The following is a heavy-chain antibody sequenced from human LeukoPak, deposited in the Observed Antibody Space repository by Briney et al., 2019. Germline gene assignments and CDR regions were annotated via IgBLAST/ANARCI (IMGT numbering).Heavy chain of an antibody. CDR1: GFTFSSYG. D-gene: IGHD5-12*01. J-gene: IGHJ6*02. CDR3: AKEGSGYGLHLPTPRYYGMDV. Sequence: GRSLRLSCAASGFTFSSYGMHWVRQAPGKGLEWVAVIWYDGSNKYYADSVKGRFTISRDNSKNTLYLQMNSLRAEDTAVYYCAKEGSGYGLHLPTPRYYGMDVWGQGTTVTVSS. V-gene: IGHV3-33*06. CDR2: IWYDGSNK.